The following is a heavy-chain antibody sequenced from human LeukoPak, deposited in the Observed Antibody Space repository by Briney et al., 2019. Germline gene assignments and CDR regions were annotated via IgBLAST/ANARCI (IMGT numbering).Heavy chain of an antibody. CDR3: ARRPPDVVALDS. V-gene: IGHV1-3*01. D-gene: IGHD2-21*01. J-gene: IGHJ4*02. CDR1: GYTLTNDP. Sequence: GASVKVSCKASGYTLTNDPIHWVRQAPGQRLEWMGWINGGNGNTKYSQKFQGRVTITRDTSTSTAYLELSSLKSEDTAVYYCARRPPDVVALDSWGLGTLVTVSS. CDR2: INGGNGNT.